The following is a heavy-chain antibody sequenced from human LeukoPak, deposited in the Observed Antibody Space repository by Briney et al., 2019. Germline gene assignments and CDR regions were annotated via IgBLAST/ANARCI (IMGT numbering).Heavy chain of an antibody. V-gene: IGHV3-48*02. J-gene: IGHJ4*02. CDR1: GFTFSSYS. CDR3: ARDYGDLPARVPYFDY. CDR2: ISSSSSMI. Sequence: PGGSLRLSCAASGFTFSSYSMNWVRQAPGKGLEWVSYISSSSSMIYYSDSVKGRFTISRDNAKNSLYLQMKSLRDEDTAIYYCARDYGDLPARVPYFDYWGQGTLVTVCS. D-gene: IGHD4-17*01.